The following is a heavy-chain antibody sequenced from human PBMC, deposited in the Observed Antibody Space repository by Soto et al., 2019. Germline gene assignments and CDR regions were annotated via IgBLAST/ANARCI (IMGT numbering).Heavy chain of an antibody. J-gene: IGHJ4*02. V-gene: IGHV3-23*01. Sequence: GGSLRLSCAATGFTFSSYAMSWVRQAPGKGLEWVSAISGSGGSTYYADSVKGRFTISRDNSKNTLYLQMNSLRAEDTAVYYFAKGSRRFLEWLLYFDYWGQGTLVTVSS. D-gene: IGHD3-3*01. CDR2: ISGSGGST. CDR1: GFTFSSYA. CDR3: AKGSRRFLEWLLYFDY.